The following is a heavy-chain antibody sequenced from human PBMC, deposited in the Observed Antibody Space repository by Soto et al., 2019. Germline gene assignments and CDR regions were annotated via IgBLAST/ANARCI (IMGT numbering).Heavy chain of an antibody. J-gene: IGHJ5*02. D-gene: IGHD3-10*01. CDR1: GFTFSSYV. Sequence: GGSLRLSCAASGFTFSSYVMSWVRQAPGRGLEWVSVIYSGGSTYYADSVKGRFTISRDNSKNTLYLQMNSLRAEDTAVYYCARGGGPPLIWFDPWGQAILVTVSS. CDR2: IYSGGST. V-gene: IGHV3-53*01. CDR3: ARGGGPPLIWFDP.